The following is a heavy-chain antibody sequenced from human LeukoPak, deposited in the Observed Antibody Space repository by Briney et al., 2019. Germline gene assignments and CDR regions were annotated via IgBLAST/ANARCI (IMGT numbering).Heavy chain of an antibody. V-gene: IGHV4-30-4*08. CDR2: IYYSGST. Sequence: SWVRQPPGKGLEWIGYIYYSGSTYYNPSLKSRVTISVDTSKNQFSLKLSSVTAADTAVYYCARAKKNYYYMDVWGKGTTVTVSS. J-gene: IGHJ6*03. CDR3: ARAKKNYYYMDV.